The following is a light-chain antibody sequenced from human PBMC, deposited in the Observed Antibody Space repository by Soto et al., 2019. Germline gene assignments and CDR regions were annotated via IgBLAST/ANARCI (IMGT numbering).Light chain of an antibody. CDR2: AAS. CDR3: QQSYSTPRT. Sequence: ILVTQSPSSFSASPGDRVTITCRASQGISSYLAWYQQKPGKAPKLLIYAASTLQSGVPSRFSGSGSGTDFTLTISCLQPEDFATYYCQQSYSTPRTFGQGTNVDIK. CDR1: QGISSY. V-gene: IGKV1-8*01. J-gene: IGKJ1*01.